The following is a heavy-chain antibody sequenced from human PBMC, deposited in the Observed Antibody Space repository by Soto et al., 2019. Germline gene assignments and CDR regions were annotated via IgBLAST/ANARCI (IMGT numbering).Heavy chain of an antibody. CDR2: ITPSPSIT. CDR1: GFTFSDAD. Sequence: EVHLVEFGGGLVNPGGSLRLSCAASGFTFSDADMHWVRQAPGKGLEWVSAITPSPSITSYGDSVRGRFTISRDDANDSVYLQMDSLRVDDSAIYYCARLPFGAYQEDVWGQGTMVTVSS. D-gene: IGHD2-2*01. V-gene: IGHV3-21*01. J-gene: IGHJ4*02. CDR3: ARLPFGAYQEDV.